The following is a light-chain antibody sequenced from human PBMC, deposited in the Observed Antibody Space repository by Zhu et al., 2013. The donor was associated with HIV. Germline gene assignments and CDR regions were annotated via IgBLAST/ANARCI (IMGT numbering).Light chain of an antibody. J-gene: IGKJ3*01. CDR3: QQLSSYPLT. CDR2: AAS. CDR1: QGITSN. V-gene: IGKV1-9*01. Sequence: IQLTQSPSSLSASIGDRVTITCRASQGITSNLAWYQQKPGKAPKLLIYAASTLQSGVPSRFSGSGSGTDFTLTISSLQSEDFATYYCQQLSSYPLTFGPGTKVDVK.